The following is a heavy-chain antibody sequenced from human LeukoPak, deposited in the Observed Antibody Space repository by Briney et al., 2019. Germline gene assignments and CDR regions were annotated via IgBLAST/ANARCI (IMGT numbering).Heavy chain of an antibody. CDR3: ARSENYGDYEKHFDY. CDR1: GGSFSGYY. D-gene: IGHD4-17*01. Sequence: SETLSLTCAVYGGSFSGYYWSWIRQPPGKGLEWIGEINHSGSTNYNPSLKSRVTISVDTSKNQFSLKLSSVTAADTAVYYCARSENYGDYEKHFDYWGQGTLVTVSS. V-gene: IGHV4-34*01. CDR2: INHSGST. J-gene: IGHJ4*02.